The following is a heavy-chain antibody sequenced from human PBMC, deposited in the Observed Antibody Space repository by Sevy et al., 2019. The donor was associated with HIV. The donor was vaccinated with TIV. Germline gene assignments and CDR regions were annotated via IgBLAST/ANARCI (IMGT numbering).Heavy chain of an antibody. Sequence: SETLSLTCTVSGGSISSFYWSWLRQPPGKGLEWIGYIYYSGSTNYNPSLKNRVAVSVDMSKNQFSLKLNSVTAADTAIYFSARAGGRDPSGGTVVDATHGTYAFDIWGRGTLVTVSS. D-gene: IGHD2-15*01. CDR2: IYYSGST. J-gene: IGHJ3*02. V-gene: IGHV4-59*01. CDR3: ARAGGRDPSGGTVVDATHGTYAFDI. CDR1: GGSISSFY.